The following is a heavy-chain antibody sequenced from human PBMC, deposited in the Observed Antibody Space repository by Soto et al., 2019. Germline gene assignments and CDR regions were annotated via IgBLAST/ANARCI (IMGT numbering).Heavy chain of an antibody. V-gene: IGHV3-23*01. J-gene: IGHJ6*02. CDR2: ISFNGGVI. D-gene: IGHD3-16*01. CDR3: AKIMIQGVLVDALDV. Sequence: DVQLLESGGGVVQPGGSLRLSCAASGCVFRNLTMNWVRQAPGKGLEYVAIISFNGGVIFDADSVRGRFTISRDNAKNILYLDMTNLRPEDSGVYYCAKIMIQGVLVDALDVWGRGKTVTVS. CDR1: GCVFRNLT.